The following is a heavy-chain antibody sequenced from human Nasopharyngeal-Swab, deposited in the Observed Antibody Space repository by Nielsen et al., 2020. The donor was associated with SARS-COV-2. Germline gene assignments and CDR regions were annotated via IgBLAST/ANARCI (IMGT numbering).Heavy chain of an antibody. CDR1: GFTFSSYG. Sequence: GGSLRLSCAASGFTFSSYGMHWVRQAPGKGLEWVAVISYDGSNKYYADPVKGRFTITRDNSKNTLYLQMNSLRAEDTAVDYCARDPGGSYYFDYWGQGTLVTVSA. CDR3: ARDPGGSYYFDY. CDR2: ISYDGSNK. D-gene: IGHD1-26*01. J-gene: IGHJ4*02. V-gene: IGHV3-30*03.